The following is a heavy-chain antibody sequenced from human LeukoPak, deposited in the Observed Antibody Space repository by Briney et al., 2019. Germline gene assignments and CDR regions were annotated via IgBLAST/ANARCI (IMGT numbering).Heavy chain of an antibody. CDR1: GGTFSSYA. Sequence: SVKVSCKASGGTFSSYAISWVRQAPGQGLEWMGGIIPIFGTANYAQKFQGRVTITADESTSTAHMELSSLRSEDTAVYYCARGPVVTTDFDYWGQGTLVTVSS. V-gene: IGHV1-69*13. CDR3: ARGPVVTTDFDY. CDR2: IIPIFGTA. J-gene: IGHJ4*02. D-gene: IGHD2-21*02.